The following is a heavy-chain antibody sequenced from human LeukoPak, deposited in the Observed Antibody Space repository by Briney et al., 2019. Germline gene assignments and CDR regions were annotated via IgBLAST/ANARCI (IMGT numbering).Heavy chain of an antibody. CDR3: VLSFWSGYFYYFDY. Sequence: GESLKISCKGAEYSFTSYWIGWVRQMPGKGLEWMGIIYPGDSDTRYSPSFQGQVTISADKSISTAYLQWSSLKASDTAMYYCVLSFWSGYFYYFDYWGQGTLVTVSS. CDR1: EYSFTSYW. D-gene: IGHD3-3*01. J-gene: IGHJ4*02. V-gene: IGHV5-51*01. CDR2: IYPGDSDT.